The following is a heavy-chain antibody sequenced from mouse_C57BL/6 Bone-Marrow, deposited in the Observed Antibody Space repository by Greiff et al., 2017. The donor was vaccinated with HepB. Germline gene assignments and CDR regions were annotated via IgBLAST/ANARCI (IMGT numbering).Heavy chain of an antibody. CDR1: GFSLTSYA. CDR3: ARHYGSSPYAMDY. Sequence: VKLQESGPGLVAPSQCLSITCTVSGFSLTSYAISWVRQPPGKGLEWIGVIWTGGGTNYNSALKSRLSISKDNSKSQVFLKMNSLQTDDTATYYCARHYGSSPYAMDYWGQGTSVTVSS. J-gene: IGHJ4*01. V-gene: IGHV2-9-1*01. D-gene: IGHD1-1*01. CDR2: IWTGGGT.